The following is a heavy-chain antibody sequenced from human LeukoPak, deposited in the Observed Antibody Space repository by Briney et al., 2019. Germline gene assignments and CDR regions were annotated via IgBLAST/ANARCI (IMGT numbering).Heavy chain of an antibody. CDR3: ARAVTHYYYYYYMDV. D-gene: IGHD4-17*01. J-gene: IGHJ6*03. V-gene: IGHV3-72*01. CDR1: GFTFSDHY. CDR2: TRNKANSYTT. Sequence: GGSLRLSCAASGFTFSDHYMDWVRQAPGKGLEWVGRTRNKANSYTTEYAASVKGRFTISRDDSKNSLYLQMNSLKTEDTAVYYCARAVTHYYYYYYMDVWGKGTTVTISS.